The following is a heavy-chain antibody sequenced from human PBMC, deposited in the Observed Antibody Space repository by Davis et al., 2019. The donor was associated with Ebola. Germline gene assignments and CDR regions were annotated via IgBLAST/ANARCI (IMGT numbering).Heavy chain of an antibody. Sequence: GESLKISCAASGFTFRSYAMTWVRQAPGKGLEWVSEISGSGGSTNYADSVKGRFTISRDNSKNTLYLQMNSLRGEDTAVYYCARGGPSVYSSSFTWGQGTLVTVSS. CDR3: ARGGPSVYSSSFT. J-gene: IGHJ5*02. D-gene: IGHD6-13*01. CDR2: ISGSGGST. V-gene: IGHV3-23*01. CDR1: GFTFRSYA.